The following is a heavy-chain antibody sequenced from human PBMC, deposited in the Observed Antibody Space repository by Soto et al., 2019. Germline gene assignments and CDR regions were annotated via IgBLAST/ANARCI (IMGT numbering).Heavy chain of an antibody. V-gene: IGHV3-15*07. Sequence: EVQLVESGGGLVKPGGSLRLSCAASGFTFSNAWMNWVRQAPGKGLEWVGRIKSKTDGGTTDYAATVKGRFTISRDDSKNTLYLQMNSLKTEDTAVYYCTTDDFNYYGMDVWGQGTTVTVSS. J-gene: IGHJ6*02. CDR1: GFTFSNAW. CDR2: IKSKTDGGTT. CDR3: TTDDFNYYGMDV.